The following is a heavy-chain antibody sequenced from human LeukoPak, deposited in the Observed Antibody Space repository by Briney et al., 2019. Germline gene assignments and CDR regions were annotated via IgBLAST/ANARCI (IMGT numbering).Heavy chain of an antibody. J-gene: IGHJ6*03. V-gene: IGHV4-34*01. Sequence: SETLSLTCAVYGGSFSGYYWSWIRQPPGKGLEWIGEINHSGSTNYSPSLKSRVTISVDTSKNQFSLKLSSVTAADTAVYYCARQITMIVAPYYYYYMDVWGKGTTVTISS. CDR2: INHSGST. D-gene: IGHD3-22*01. CDR3: ARQITMIVAPYYYYYMDV. CDR1: GGSFSGYY.